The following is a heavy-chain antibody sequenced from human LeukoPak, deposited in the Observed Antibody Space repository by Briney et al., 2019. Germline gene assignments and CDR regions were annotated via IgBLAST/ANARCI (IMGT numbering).Heavy chain of an antibody. Sequence: PGGSLRLSCAASGFTFSSYGMHWVRQAPGKGLEWVAFIRYDGSNKYYADSVKGRFTISRDNSENTLYLQMNSLRAEDTAVYYCAKEDWGYDFWSGYWGQGTLVTVSS. J-gene: IGHJ4*02. CDR1: GFTFSSYG. V-gene: IGHV3-30*02. CDR3: AKEDWGYDFWSGY. CDR2: IRYDGSNK. D-gene: IGHD3-3*01.